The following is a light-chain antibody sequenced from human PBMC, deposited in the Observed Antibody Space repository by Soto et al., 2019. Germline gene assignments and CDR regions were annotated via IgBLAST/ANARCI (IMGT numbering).Light chain of an antibody. CDR1: QSVSSD. V-gene: IGKV3-15*01. CDR3: QQANSFPPFT. J-gene: IGKJ3*01. Sequence: EIVMTQSPATLSVSPGERATLSCRASQSVSSDLAWYHQKPGQAPRLLIYGASTRATGIPARFSGSGSGTEFTLTINSLQSEDFATYYCQQANSFPPFTFGPGTKVDIK. CDR2: GAS.